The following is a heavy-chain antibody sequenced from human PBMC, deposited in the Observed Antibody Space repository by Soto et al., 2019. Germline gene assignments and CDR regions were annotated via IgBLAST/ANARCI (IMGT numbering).Heavy chain of an antibody. V-gene: IGHV1-69*12. D-gene: IGHD3-3*01. CDR2: LIPIVGTA. J-gene: IGHJ4*02. CDR3: ARALGFGEMATIGY. Sequence: QVQLVQSGAEVKKPGSSVKVSCKASGGTFSSYAISWVRQAPGQGLEWMGGLIPIVGTANYARKFQGRVTITAAESTSTAYVERSRLRSEYTAVYYCARALGFGEMATIGYRGEGALVTVSS. CDR1: GGTFSSYA.